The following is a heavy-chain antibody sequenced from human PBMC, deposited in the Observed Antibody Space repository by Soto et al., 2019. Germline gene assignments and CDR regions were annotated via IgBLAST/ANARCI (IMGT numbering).Heavy chain of an antibody. CDR1: GGSISSSSYY. Sequence: QLQLQESGPGLVKPSETLSLTCTVSGGSISSSSYYWGWIRQPPGKGLEWIGSIYYSGSTYYNPSLKSRVTISVDTSKNQFSLKLSSVTAADTAVYYCASLPPGSELALSGDYWGQGTLVTVSS. D-gene: IGHD3-10*01. CDR2: IYYSGST. CDR3: ASLPPGSELALSGDY. J-gene: IGHJ4*02. V-gene: IGHV4-39*01.